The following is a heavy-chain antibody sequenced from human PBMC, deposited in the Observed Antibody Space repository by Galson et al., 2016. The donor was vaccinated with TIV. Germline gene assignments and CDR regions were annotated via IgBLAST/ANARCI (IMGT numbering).Heavy chain of an antibody. CDR2: IDWDDDR. J-gene: IGHJ4*02. V-gene: IGHV2-70*11. Sequence: PALVKPPQTLTLTCTFSGFSLHTSGMCVSWIRQPPGKALEWLARIDWDDDRYYSPSLKTRLTISKDSSKNQVVLTMTNMDPVDTSTYYCARTLSNGARLDSWGQGALVTVSS. CDR1: GFSLHTSGMC. D-gene: IGHD7-27*01. CDR3: ARTLSNGARLDS.